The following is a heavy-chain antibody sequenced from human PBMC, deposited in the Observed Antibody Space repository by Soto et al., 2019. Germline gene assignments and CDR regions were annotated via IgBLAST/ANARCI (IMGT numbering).Heavy chain of an antibody. Sequence: QVQLVESGGGVVQPGRSLRLSCAASGFTFSSYAMYWVRQAPGKGLEWVAGISYEGSNKYYADSVKGRFTISTDNSKNTLYLQMNSLRAEDTAVYYCARAGQLWLTNAFDIWGQGTMVTASS. CDR1: GFTFSSYA. V-gene: IGHV3-30-3*01. J-gene: IGHJ3*02. CDR3: ARAGQLWLTNAFDI. D-gene: IGHD5-18*01. CDR2: ISYEGSNK.